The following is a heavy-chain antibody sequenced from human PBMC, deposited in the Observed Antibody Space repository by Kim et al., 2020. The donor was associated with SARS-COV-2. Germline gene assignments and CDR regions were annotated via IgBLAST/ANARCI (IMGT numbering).Heavy chain of an antibody. CDR2: ISSSSSYI. V-gene: IGHV3-21*01. J-gene: IGHJ3*02. Sequence: GGSLRLSCAASGFTFSSYSMNWVRQAPGKGLEWVSSISSSSSYIYYADSVKGRFTISRDNAKNSLYLQMNSLRAEDTAVYYCARDRGSFWSGYYHDAFDIWGQGTMFTVSS. D-gene: IGHD3-3*01. CDR1: GFTFSSYS. CDR3: ARDRGSFWSGYYHDAFDI.